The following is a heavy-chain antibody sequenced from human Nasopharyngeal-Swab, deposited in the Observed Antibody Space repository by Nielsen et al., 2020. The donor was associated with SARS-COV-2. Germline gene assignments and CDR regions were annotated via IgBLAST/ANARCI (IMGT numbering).Heavy chain of an antibody. Sequence: SETLSLTCTVSGGSISSGGYYWSWIRQHPGKGLEWIGYIYYSGSTYYNPSLKSRVTISVDTSKNQFSLKLSSVTAADTAVYYCARDGWLAPSWYYGMDVWGQGTTVTVSS. CDR3: ARDGWLAPSWYYGMDV. CDR1: GGSISSGGYY. J-gene: IGHJ6*02. D-gene: IGHD6-19*01. CDR2: IYYSGST. V-gene: IGHV4-31*03.